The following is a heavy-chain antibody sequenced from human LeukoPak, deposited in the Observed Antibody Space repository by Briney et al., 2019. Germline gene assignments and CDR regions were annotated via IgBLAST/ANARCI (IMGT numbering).Heavy chain of an antibody. J-gene: IGHJ3*02. CDR2: IIPIFGTA. CDR3: ASQPLYCSGGSCRLPGTLDI. V-gene: IGHV1-69*13. D-gene: IGHD2-15*01. Sequence: SVKVSCKASEGTFSSYAISWVRQAPGQGLEWMGGIIPIFGTANYAQKFQGRVTITADESTSTAYMELSSLRSEDTAVYYCASQPLYCSGGSCRLPGTLDIWGQGTMVTVSS. CDR1: EGTFSSYA.